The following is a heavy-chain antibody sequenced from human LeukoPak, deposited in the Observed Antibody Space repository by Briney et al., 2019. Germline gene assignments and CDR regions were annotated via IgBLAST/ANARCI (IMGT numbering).Heavy chain of an antibody. D-gene: IGHD6-19*01. CDR3: AKDGAQCSMDV. Sequence: GGSLRLSCAASGFTFSSYGMHWVRQAPGKGLEWVAVIWYDGSNKYYADSVKGRFTISRDNSKNTLYLQMNSLRAEDTAVYYCAKDGAQCSMDVWGQGTTVTVSS. CDR2: IWYDGSNK. CDR1: GFTFSSYG. V-gene: IGHV3-30*02. J-gene: IGHJ6*02.